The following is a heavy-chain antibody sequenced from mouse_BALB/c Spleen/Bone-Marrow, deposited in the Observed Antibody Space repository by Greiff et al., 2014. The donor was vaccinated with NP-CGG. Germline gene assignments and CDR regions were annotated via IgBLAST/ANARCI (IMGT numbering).Heavy chain of an antibody. Sequence: VKLMESGAELVKPGASVKLSCKASGYTFTSYYMYWVKQRPGQGLEWIGEINPSNGGTNFNEKFKSKATLTVDKPSNTAYVLLSSLTSEDSAVYHCTRSNYGYWFFDVWGAGTTVTVSS. CDR1: GYTFTSYY. D-gene: IGHD1-1*01. V-gene: IGHV1S81*02. J-gene: IGHJ1*01. CDR3: TRSNYGYWFFDV. CDR2: INPSNGGT.